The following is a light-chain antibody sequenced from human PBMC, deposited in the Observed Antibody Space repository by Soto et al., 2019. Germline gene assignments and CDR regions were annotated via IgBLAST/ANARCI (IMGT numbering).Light chain of an antibody. CDR3: VLYMGSGIWV. CDR1: SGSVSTSYY. CDR2: NTN. Sequence: QTVVTQEPSFSVSPGGTVTLTCGLSSGSVSTSYYPSWYQQTAGQAPRTLIYNTNTRSSGVPDRFSGSILGNKAALTITWAQADDESDYYCVLYMGSGIWVFGGGTKVTVL. J-gene: IGLJ3*02. V-gene: IGLV8-61*01.